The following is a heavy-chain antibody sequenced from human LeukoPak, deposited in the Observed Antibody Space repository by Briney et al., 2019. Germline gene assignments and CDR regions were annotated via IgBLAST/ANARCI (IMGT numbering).Heavy chain of an antibody. V-gene: IGHV3-7*01. CDR2: IKQDGSEK. J-gene: IGHJ6*02. Sequence: GGSLRLSCAGSGFTFSLYWMSWVRQAPGKGLEWVANIKQDGSEKYSVDSVKGRFTISRGNTKNSLYLQMNSLRGEDSAVYYCARNPNRLSYGMDVWGQGTTVTVSS. CDR1: GFTFSLYW. D-gene: IGHD6-19*01. CDR3: ARNPNRLSYGMDV.